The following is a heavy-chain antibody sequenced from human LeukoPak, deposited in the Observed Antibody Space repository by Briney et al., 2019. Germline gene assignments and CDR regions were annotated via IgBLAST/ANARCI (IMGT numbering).Heavy chain of an antibody. CDR2: ISSSSSTI. D-gene: IGHD2-15*01. J-gene: IGHJ4*02. V-gene: IGHV3-48*01. Sequence: PGGSLRLSCAASGFTFSSYSMNWVRQAPGKGLEWVSYISSSSSTIYYADSVKGRFTISRDNAKNSLYLQMNSLRAEDTAVYYCARALDCSGGGCSVDFDYWGQGTLVTVSS. CDR1: GFTFSSYS. CDR3: ARALDCSGGGCSVDFDY.